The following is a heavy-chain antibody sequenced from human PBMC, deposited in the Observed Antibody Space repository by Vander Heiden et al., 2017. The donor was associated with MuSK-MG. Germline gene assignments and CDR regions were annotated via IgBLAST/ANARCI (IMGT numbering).Heavy chain of an antibody. V-gene: IGHV4-34*01. CDR1: GGSFIGYY. J-gene: IGHJ5*02. CDR2: INHSGSN. Sequence: QVQLQQWGAGLFKPSATLSLTCAVYGGSFIGYYWTWIRQPPGKGLEWIGEINHSGSNNYNPSLKSRVTISVDTSKNQFSLKLSSVTAADTAVYYCARGGSFNSWFDPWGQGTLVTVSS. CDR3: ARGGSFNSWFDP. D-gene: IGHD1-26*01.